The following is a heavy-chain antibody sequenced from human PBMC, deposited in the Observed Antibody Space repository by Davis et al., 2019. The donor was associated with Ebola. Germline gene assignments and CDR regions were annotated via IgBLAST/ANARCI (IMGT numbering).Heavy chain of an antibody. CDR3: AKSGLSFGVVKYHYGMDV. V-gene: IGHV3-30*18. D-gene: IGHD3-3*01. J-gene: IGHJ6*04. Sequence: GGSLKIPCAAPGFTFRSYGLHWVRQAPGKGLEWVAVISYDGSNKYYADSVKGRFTISRDNSKKTLYLQMNSLRAEDTAVYYCAKSGLSFGVVKYHYGMDVWGKGTTVTVSS. CDR2: ISYDGSNK. CDR1: GFTFRSYG.